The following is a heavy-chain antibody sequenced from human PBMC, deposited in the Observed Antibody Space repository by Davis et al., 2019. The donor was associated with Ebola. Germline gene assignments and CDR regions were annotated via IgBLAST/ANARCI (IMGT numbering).Heavy chain of an antibody. Sequence: SETLSLTCTVSGGSISSGDYYWSWIRQPPGKGLEWIGYIYYSGSTYYNPSLKSRVTISVDTSKNQFSLKLSSVTAADTAVYYCARGYSSSWDEFDCWGQGTLVTVSS. D-gene: IGHD6-13*01. CDR1: GGSISSGDYY. CDR3: ARGYSSSWDEFDC. J-gene: IGHJ4*02. CDR2: IYYSGST. V-gene: IGHV4-30-4*02.